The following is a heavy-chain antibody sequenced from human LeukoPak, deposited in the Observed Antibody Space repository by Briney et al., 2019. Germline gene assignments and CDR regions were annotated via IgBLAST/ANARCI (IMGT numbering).Heavy chain of an antibody. Sequence: GGSLRLSCAASGFTFDGYAMHWVRQAPGKGLEWVSGISWNSGSIGYADSVKGRFTISRDNAKNSLYLQMNSLRAEDTALYYCAKGYLGGNSAPFDYWGQGTLVTVSS. D-gene: IGHD4-23*01. J-gene: IGHJ4*02. CDR2: ISWNSGSI. CDR3: AKGYLGGNSAPFDY. CDR1: GFTFDGYA. V-gene: IGHV3-9*01.